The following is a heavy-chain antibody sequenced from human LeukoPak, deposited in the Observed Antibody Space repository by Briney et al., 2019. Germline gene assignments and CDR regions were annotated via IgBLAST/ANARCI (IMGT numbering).Heavy chain of an antibody. CDR1: GGTFSSYA. V-gene: IGHV1-69*06. D-gene: IGHD2-8*01. CDR3: ARGSDCTNGVCYETYFDY. J-gene: IGHJ4*02. Sequence: ASVKVSCKASGGTFSSYAISWVRQAPGQGLEWMGGIIPIFGTANCAQKFQGRVTITADKSTSTAYMELSSLRSEDTAVYYCARGSDCTNGVCYETYFDYWGQGTLVTVSS. CDR2: IIPIFGTA.